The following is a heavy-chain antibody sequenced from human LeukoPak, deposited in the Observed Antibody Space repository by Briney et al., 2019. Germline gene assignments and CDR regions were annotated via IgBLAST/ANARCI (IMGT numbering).Heavy chain of an antibody. D-gene: IGHD2-21*01. CDR1: GYSISSGYY. J-gene: IGHJ3*02. V-gene: IGHV4-38-2*01. CDR2: IYDSGST. Sequence: PSETLSLTCAVSGYSISSGYYWGWIRPPPGKGLEWIGSIYDSGSTYYNPSVKSRVTISVDTAKNQFSLKLSSVPAADTAVYYCARHLRGGDFKGAFDIWGQGTMVTVSS. CDR3: ARHLRGGDFKGAFDI.